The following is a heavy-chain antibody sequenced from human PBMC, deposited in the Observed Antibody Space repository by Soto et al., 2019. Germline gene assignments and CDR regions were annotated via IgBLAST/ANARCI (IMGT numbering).Heavy chain of an antibody. CDR2: IYHSGST. CDR3: ASTIAVAGSILRWFDP. D-gene: IGHD6-19*01. V-gene: IGHV4-4*02. Sequence: SETLSLTCAVSGGSISSSNWWSWVRQPPGKGLEWIGEIYHSGSTNYNPSLKSRVTISVDKSKNQFSLKLSSVTAADTAVYYCASTIAVAGSILRWFDPWGQGTLVTVSS. J-gene: IGHJ5*02. CDR1: GGSISSSNW.